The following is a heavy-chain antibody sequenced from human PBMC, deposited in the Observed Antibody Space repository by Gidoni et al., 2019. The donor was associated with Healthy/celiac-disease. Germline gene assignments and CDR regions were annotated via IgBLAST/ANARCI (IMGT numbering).Heavy chain of an antibody. CDR3: AKDRYGGNSEWFYYYYGMDV. J-gene: IGHJ6*02. D-gene: IGHD4-17*01. CDR1: GFTFSSYG. Sequence: QVQLVESGGGVVQPGRSLRLSCAASGFTFSSYGMHWVRQAPGKGLEWVAVISYDGSNKYYADSVKGRFTISRDNSKNTLYLQMNSLRAEDTAVYYCAKDRYGGNSEWFYYYYGMDVWGQGTTVTVSS. V-gene: IGHV3-30*18. CDR2: ISYDGSNK.